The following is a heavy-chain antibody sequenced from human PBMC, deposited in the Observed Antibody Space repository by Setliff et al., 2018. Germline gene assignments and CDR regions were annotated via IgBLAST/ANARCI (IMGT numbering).Heavy chain of an antibody. J-gene: IGHJ3*02. D-gene: IGHD1-26*01. Sequence: LTCTVSGGSISNYYWSWIRQPAGKGLEWIGRIYTSGSTNYNPSLKSRVTMSVDTSKNQFSLKLSSVTAADTAVYYCARKGISALSGAFDMWGQGTMVTV. CDR3: ARKGISALSGAFDM. CDR2: IYTSGST. V-gene: IGHV4-4*07. CDR1: GGSISNYY.